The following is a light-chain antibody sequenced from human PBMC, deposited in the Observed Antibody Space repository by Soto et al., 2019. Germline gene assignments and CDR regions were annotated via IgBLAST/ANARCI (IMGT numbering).Light chain of an antibody. V-gene: IGLV1-47*01. CDR2: RNN. CDR3: AAWDDSLSGSWV. J-gene: IGLJ3*02. Sequence: QAVVTQPPSASGTPGQRVTISCSGSSSNIGSNYVYWYQQLPGTAPKLLIYRNNQRPSGVPDRFSGSKSGTSASLAISGLRSEDEADYYCAAWDDSLSGSWVFGGETKLTVL. CDR1: SSNIGSNY.